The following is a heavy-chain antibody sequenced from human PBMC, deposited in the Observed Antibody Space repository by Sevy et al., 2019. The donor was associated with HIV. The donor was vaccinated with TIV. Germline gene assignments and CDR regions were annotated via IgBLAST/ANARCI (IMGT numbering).Heavy chain of an antibody. CDR2: ISSGSSYI. V-gene: IGHV3-21*01. Sequence: GESLKISCAASGFTFSNYFMNWVRQAPGKGLEWVSSISSGSSYIFYADSLKGRFTISRDNAKNSLYLHMNSLRAEDTVVYYCARGDYYGSLYYFDYWGPGTLVTVSS. J-gene: IGHJ4*02. CDR3: ARGDYYGSLYYFDY. D-gene: IGHD3-10*01. CDR1: GFTFSNYF.